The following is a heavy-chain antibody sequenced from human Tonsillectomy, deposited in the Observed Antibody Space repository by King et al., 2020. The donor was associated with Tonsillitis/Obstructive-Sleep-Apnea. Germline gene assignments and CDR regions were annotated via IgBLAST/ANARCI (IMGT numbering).Heavy chain of an antibody. Sequence: VQLVESGGGVVQPGRSLRLSCAASGFTFSSYGMHWVRQAPGKGLEWVAVISYDGSNKYYADSVKGRFTISRDNSKNTLYLQMNSLRAEDTAVYYGAKVYHDFWSGYYLNNWFDPRGQGTLVTVSS. CDR1: GFTFSSYG. CDR2: ISYDGSNK. D-gene: IGHD3-3*01. J-gene: IGHJ5*02. V-gene: IGHV3-30*18. CDR3: AKVYHDFWSGYYLNNWFDP.